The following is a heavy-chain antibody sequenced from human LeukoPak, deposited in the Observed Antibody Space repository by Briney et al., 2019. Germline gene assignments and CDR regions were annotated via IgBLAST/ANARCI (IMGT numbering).Heavy chain of an antibody. V-gene: IGHV3-21*01. Sequence: GGSLRLSCAASGFTFSSHSMNWVRQAPGKGLEWVSSISSSSSYIYYADSVKGRFTISRDNAKNSLYLQMNSLRAEDTAVYYCARDPDTAIPKPFDYWGQGTLVTVSS. CDR3: ARDPDTAIPKPFDY. CDR2: ISSSSSYI. J-gene: IGHJ4*02. CDR1: GFTFSSHS. D-gene: IGHD5-18*01.